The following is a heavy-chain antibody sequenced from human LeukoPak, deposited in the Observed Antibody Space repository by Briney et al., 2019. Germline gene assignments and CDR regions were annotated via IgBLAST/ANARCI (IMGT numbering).Heavy chain of an antibody. J-gene: IGHJ6*02. D-gene: IGHD3-9*01. CDR2: IYDSGST. V-gene: IGHV4-59*01. Sequence: SETLSLTCTVSGGSISSYYWSWIRQPPGKGLEWIGYIYDSGSTNYNPSLKSRVTISVDTSKSQFSLKLSSVTAADTAVYYCASGNRYYDILTGDYYYNGMDVWGQGTTVTVSS. CDR3: ASGNRYYDILTGDYYYNGMDV. CDR1: GGSISSYY.